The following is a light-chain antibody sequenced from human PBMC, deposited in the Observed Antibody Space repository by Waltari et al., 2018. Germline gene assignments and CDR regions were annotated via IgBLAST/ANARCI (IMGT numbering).Light chain of an antibody. CDR3: MSYTRSSTYV. CDR2: EVT. Sequence: QSALTQPASVSGSPGQSITISCPGSTRDIGAYHFVPWYQQHPDKAPKPIISEVTNRPSGVSDRFSGSKSGYTASLTISGLQAEDEGDYYCMSYTRSSTYVFGTGTKVTVL. J-gene: IGLJ1*01. CDR1: TRDIGAYHF. V-gene: IGLV2-14*01.